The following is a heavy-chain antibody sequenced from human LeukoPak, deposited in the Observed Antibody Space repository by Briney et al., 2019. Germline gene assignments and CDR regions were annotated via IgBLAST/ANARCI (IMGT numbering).Heavy chain of an antibody. CDR3: ARARDTAMVISYYFDY. D-gene: IGHD5-18*01. J-gene: IGHJ4*02. CDR2: ISYDGSNK. Sequence: GGSLRLSCAASGFTFSSYAMHWARQAPGRGLEWVAVISYDGSNKYYADSVKGRFTISRDNSKNTLYLQMNSLRAEDTAVYYCARARDTAMVISYYFDYWGQGTLVTVSS. V-gene: IGHV3-30-3*01. CDR1: GFTFSSYA.